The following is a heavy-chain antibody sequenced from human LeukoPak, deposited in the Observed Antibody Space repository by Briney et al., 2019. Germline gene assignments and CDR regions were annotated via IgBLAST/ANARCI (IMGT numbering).Heavy chain of an antibody. V-gene: IGHV1-24*01. J-gene: IGHJ4*02. CDR1: GYTLTELS. CDR2: FDPEDGET. CDR3: ATAILPSLPDYYFDY. Sequence: ASVKVSCKVSGYTLTELSMHWVRQAPGKGVEWRGGFDPEDGETIYAQKFQGRVTMTEDTSTDTAYMELSSLRSEDTAVYYCATAILPSLPDYYFDYWGQGTLVTVSS. D-gene: IGHD2/OR15-2a*01.